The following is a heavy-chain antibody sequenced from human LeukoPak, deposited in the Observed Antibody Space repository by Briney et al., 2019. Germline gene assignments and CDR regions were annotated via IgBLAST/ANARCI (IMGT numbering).Heavy chain of an antibody. CDR1: GFPFSSYA. V-gene: IGHV3-23*01. J-gene: IGHJ4*02. CDR3: AKDHLYVHDYGDYSIYYYFDY. CDR2: IAGGGGSK. D-gene: IGHD4-17*01. Sequence: GESLRLSCAASGFPFSSYAMSWVRQVPGKGLEWVSSIAGGGGSKYYADSVKGRFTISKDISRNTLYLQMNSLRAEDTAVYYCAKDHLYVHDYGDYSIYYYFDYWGQGTLVTVSS.